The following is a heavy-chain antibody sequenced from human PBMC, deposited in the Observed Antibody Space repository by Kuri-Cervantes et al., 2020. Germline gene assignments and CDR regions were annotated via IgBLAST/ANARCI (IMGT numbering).Heavy chain of an antibody. Sequence: GESLKISCAASGFTFSSYAMSWVRQAPGKGLEWVSAISGSGGSTYYADSVKGRFTISRDNSKNTLYLQMNSLKTEDTAVYYCTTVFFPGYQWGQGTLVTVSS. CDR3: TTVFFPGYQ. D-gene: IGHD5-18*01. CDR2: ISGSGGST. V-gene: IGHV3-23*01. J-gene: IGHJ4*02. CDR1: GFTFSSYA.